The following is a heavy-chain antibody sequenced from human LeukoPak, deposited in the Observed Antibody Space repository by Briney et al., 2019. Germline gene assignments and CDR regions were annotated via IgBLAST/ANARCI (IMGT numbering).Heavy chain of an antibody. CDR1: GFTFSSYG. J-gene: IGHJ4*02. CDR3: ARASTYSSGWYTGEYYFDY. D-gene: IGHD6-19*01. CDR2: ISYDGSNK. V-gene: IGHV3-30*03. Sequence: PGGSLRLSCAASGFTFSSYGMHWVRQAPGKGLEWVAAISYDGSNKYYADSVKGRFTISRDNSKNTLYLQLNSLRAEDTAIYYCARASTYSSGWYTGEYYFDYWGRGSLVTVSS.